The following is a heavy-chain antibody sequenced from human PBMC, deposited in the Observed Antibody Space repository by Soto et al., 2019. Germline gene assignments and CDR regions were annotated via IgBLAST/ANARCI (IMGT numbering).Heavy chain of an antibody. CDR3: TTGFWTNGVDYFES. V-gene: IGHV3-15*07. CDR2: IKSKTDGGTI. D-gene: IGHD2-8*01. CDR1: GFIFKNAW. Sequence: GGSLRLSCAGSGFIFKNAWLNWVRQAPGKGLEWVGRIKSKTDGGTIDCAAPVKGTFTISRDDSKNTLYLQMNSLKTEDTAVYYCTTGFWTNGVDYFESWGQGTPVTVSS. J-gene: IGHJ4*02.